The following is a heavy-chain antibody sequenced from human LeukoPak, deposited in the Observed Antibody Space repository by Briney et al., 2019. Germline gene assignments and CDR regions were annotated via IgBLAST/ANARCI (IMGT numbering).Heavy chain of an antibody. J-gene: IGHJ4*02. D-gene: IGHD6-19*01. CDR1: GGSISSSSYY. CDR3: AIRPGYSSFDY. V-gene: IGHV4-39*01. CDR2: IYYSGST. Sequence: SETLSLTCTVSGGSISSSSYYWGWIRQPPGKGLEWIGSIYYSGSTYYNPSLKSRVTISVDTSKNQFSLKLSSVTAADTAVYYCAIRPGYSSFDYWGQGTLVTVSS.